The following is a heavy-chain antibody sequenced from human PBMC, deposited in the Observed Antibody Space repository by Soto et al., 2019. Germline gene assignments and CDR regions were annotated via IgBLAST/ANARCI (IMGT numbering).Heavy chain of an antibody. CDR2: IKQDGSEK. V-gene: IGHV3-7*03. CDR3: AKETNYYDSSSYYYLQYYFDS. Sequence: PGGSLRLSCAASGFSFSGYWMSWVRQAPGKGLEWVANIKQDGSEKYYVDSVKGRFTISRDNAKNSLYLQMNSLRAEDTAVYSCAKETNYYDSSSYYYLQYYFDSWGQGTLVTVSS. J-gene: IGHJ4*02. CDR1: GFSFSGYW. D-gene: IGHD3-22*01.